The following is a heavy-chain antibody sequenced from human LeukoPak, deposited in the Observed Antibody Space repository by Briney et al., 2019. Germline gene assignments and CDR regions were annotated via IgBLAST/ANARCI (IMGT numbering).Heavy chain of an antibody. CDR2: ISGSGGST. CDR3: AKGGPISGNYYTCDY. CDR1: GFTFSSYA. Sequence: GGSLRLSCAASGFTFSSYAMSWVRQAPGKGLEWVLGISGSGGSTFYADSVKGRFTISRDNSKNTLYLQMNSLRAEDTAVYYCAKGGPISGNYYTCDYWGQGTLVTVSS. D-gene: IGHD3-10*01. J-gene: IGHJ4*02. V-gene: IGHV3-23*01.